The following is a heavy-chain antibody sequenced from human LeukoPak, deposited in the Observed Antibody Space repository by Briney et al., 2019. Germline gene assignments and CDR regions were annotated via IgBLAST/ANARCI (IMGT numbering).Heavy chain of an antibody. D-gene: IGHD3-3*01. CDR3: ARTQKYYDLWSGMN. Sequence: AGSVRLSCAATGFTFSDYYMSWLRQAPGKGLEWISYISSSGSADYYADSVQGRFTVSRDNAKSSLYLQMNSLRAEDTAVYYCARTQKYYDLWSGMNWGQGTLVTVSS. J-gene: IGHJ4*02. V-gene: IGHV3-11*04. CDR1: GFTFSDYY. CDR2: ISSSGSAD.